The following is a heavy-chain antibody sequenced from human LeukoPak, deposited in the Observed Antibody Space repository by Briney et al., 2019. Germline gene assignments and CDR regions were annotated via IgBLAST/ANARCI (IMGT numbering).Heavy chain of an antibody. CDR1: GGTFSSYG. J-gene: IGHJ4*02. Sequence: SVKVSCKASGGTFSSYGISWVRQAPGQGLEWMGGIIPIFGTANYAQKFQGRVTITADESKSTAYMELSSLRSEDTAVYYCASGVYYDSSGYSFEYWGQGTLVTVSS. CDR3: ASGVYYDSSGYSFEY. V-gene: IGHV1-69*01. D-gene: IGHD3-22*01. CDR2: IIPIFGTA.